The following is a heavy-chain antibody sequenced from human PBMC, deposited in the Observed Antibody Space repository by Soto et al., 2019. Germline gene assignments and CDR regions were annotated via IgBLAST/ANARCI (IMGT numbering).Heavy chain of an antibody. CDR3: AREENGQSHS. CDR2: IYYSGNT. D-gene: IGHD2-8*01. Sequence: QLQLQESGPGLVKPSETLSLTCTVSGGSISSSSQHWAWIRQPPGKGLEWIGSIYYSGNTYHNPSLKSRVTISVDTSQNQFSLKLSSVTAADTSVYYCAREENGQSHSWGHGTLVTVSS. CDR1: GGSISSSSQH. V-gene: IGHV4-39*02. J-gene: IGHJ5*01.